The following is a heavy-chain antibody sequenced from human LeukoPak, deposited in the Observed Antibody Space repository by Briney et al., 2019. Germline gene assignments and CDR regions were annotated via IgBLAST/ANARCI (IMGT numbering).Heavy chain of an antibody. J-gene: IGHJ4*02. Sequence: ASVKVSCKASGYTFTGYYMHSVRQAPGQGLEWMGWINPNSGGTNYAQKFQGRVTMTRDTSISTAYMELSRLRSDDTAVYYCARVVGAGDFDYWGQATLVTVSS. CDR1: GYTFTGYY. V-gene: IGHV1-2*02. CDR3: ARVVGAGDFDY. CDR2: INPNSGGT. D-gene: IGHD1-26*01.